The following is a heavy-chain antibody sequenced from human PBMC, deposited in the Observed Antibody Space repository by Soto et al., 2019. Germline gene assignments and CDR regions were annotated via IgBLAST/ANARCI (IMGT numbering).Heavy chain of an antibody. CDR1: GGTFSSYA. CDR2: IIPIFGTA. CDR3: ATVEVVPAASPGNWFDP. Sequence: SVKVSCKASGGTFSSYAISWVRQAPGQGLEWMGGIIPIFGTANYAQKFQGRVTITADESTSTAYMELSSLRSEDTAVYYCATVEVVPAASPGNWFDPWGQGTLVTVSS. D-gene: IGHD2-2*01. J-gene: IGHJ5*02. V-gene: IGHV1-69*13.